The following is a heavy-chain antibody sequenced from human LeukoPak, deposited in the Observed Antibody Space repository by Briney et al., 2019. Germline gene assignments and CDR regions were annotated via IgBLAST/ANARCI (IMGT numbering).Heavy chain of an antibody. V-gene: IGHV3-21*01. Sequence: GGSLRLSCAASGFNFSTYSMKWVRQAPGKGLEWVSSISSSASFIYYADSVKGRFTISRDNAKNSLYLQMNSLRADDTAVYYCAKAEQWLDDAFDIWGQGTMVTVSS. J-gene: IGHJ3*02. CDR2: ISSSASFI. CDR3: AKAEQWLDDAFDI. D-gene: IGHD6-19*01. CDR1: GFNFSTYS.